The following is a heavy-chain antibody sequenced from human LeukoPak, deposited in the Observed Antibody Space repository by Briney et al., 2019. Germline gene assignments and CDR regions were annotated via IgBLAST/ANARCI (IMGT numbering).Heavy chain of an antibody. CDR3: ARRTVDIVATASWFDP. J-gene: IGHJ5*02. CDR2: IYPGDSDT. D-gene: IGHD5-12*01. Sequence: GESLKISCKISGYSFTSHWIGWVRQMPGKGLECMGIIYPGDSDTRYSPSFQGQVTISADKSISTAYLQWSSLKASDTAMYYCARRTVDIVATASWFDPWGQGTLVTVSS. V-gene: IGHV5-51*01. CDR1: GYSFTSHW.